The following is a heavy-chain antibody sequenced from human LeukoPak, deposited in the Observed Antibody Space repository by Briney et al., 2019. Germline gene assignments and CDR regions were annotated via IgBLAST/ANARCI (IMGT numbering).Heavy chain of an antibody. V-gene: IGHV1-2*02. CDR2: INPNSGGT. CDR1: GYTFTGYY. D-gene: IGHD4/OR15-4a*01. CDR3: ARVRRLMQTFDV. Sequence: GASVTVSFKASGYTFTGYYMHWVRQAPGQGLEWMGWINPNSGGTNYAQKFQGRVTMTRDTSISTAYMELSGLTSDDTAVFYCARVRRLMQTFDVWGQGTMVTVSS. J-gene: IGHJ3*01.